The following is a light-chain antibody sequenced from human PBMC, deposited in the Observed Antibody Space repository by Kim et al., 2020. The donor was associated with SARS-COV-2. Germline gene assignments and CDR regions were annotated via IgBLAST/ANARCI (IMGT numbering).Light chain of an antibody. V-gene: IGLV2-8*01. Sequence: GQSATIPRTGTSGNIVDYDFVSWYQQRPGQVPKLVIYEVTKRPSGVPDRFSGSKSGNTASLTVSGLQSEDEAQYYCCAYAGLSTLVFGTGTKVTVL. J-gene: IGLJ1*01. CDR2: EVT. CDR1: SGNIVDYDF. CDR3: CAYAGLSTLV.